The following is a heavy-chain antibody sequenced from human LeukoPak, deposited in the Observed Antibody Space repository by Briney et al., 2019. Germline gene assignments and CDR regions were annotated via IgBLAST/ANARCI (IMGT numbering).Heavy chain of an antibody. V-gene: IGHV4-59*01. CDR3: ARSPDDLRPFDY. D-gene: IGHD2-21*02. Sequence: SETLSPTCAVYGGSFSSYYWSWIRQPPGKGLEWIGYIYYSGSTNYNPSLKSRVTISVDTSKNQFSLKLSSVTAADTAVYYCARSPDDLRPFDYWGQGTLVTVSS. CDR2: IYYSGST. J-gene: IGHJ4*02. CDR1: GGSFSSYY.